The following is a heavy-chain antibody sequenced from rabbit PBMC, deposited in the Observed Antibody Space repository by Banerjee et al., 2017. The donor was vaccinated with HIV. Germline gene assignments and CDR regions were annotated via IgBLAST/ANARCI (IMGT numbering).Heavy chain of an antibody. D-gene: IGHD7-1*01. CDR1: GFSFSSSYW. CDR3: ARDGYAGYGYPNL. V-gene: IGHV1S43*01. Sequence: QSLEESGGGLVKPEGSLTLTCTASGFSFSSSYWMYWVRRAPGKGLELIACIVSSSGSTRYASWVNGRFTISRSTSLNTVDLKMTSLTAADTATYFCARDGYAGYGYPNLWGPGTLVTVS. CDR2: IVSSSGST. J-gene: IGHJ4*01.